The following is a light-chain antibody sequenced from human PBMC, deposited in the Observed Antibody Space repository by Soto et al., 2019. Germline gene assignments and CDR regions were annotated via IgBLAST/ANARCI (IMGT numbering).Light chain of an antibody. J-gene: IGKJ4*01. CDR2: AAS. CDR3: QQLNSYPLT. V-gene: IGKV1-9*01. CDR1: QGISSY. Sequence: DLPLTQSPSFLSASVGDRVTITCRASQGISSYVAWYQQKPGKAPKVLIYAASTLKSGVPSRFSGSGSGTEFPLTISSLQPEDFATYHCQQLNSYPLTFGGGTKVEIK.